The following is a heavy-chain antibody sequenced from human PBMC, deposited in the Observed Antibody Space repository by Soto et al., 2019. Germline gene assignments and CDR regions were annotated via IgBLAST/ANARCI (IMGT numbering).Heavy chain of an antibody. D-gene: IGHD3-9*01. CDR3: AREVDWLLGYDY. V-gene: IGHV4-59*01. J-gene: IGHJ4*02. CDR2: IYYSGST. CDR1: GCSISSYY. Sequence: SETLSLTCTVSGCSISSYYWSWIRQPPGKGLEWIGYIYYSGSTNYNPSLKSRVTISVDTSKNQFSLKLSSVTAADTAVYYCAREVDWLLGYDYWGQGTLVTVSS.